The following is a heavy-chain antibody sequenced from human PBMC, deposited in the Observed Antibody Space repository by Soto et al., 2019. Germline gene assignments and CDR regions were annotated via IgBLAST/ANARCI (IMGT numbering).Heavy chain of an antibody. CDR3: AKGNMTPVTTDFDY. Sequence: EVHLLESGGGLVQPWGSLRLSCEGTGFIFSDYAMTWVRQAPGKGLEWVSLISDTGGSAYYTSSVKGRFTASRDNSKNKVYLQRNSLTVYDTAIDYCAKGNMTPVTTDFDYWGQGTLVPVSA. V-gene: IGHV3-23*01. D-gene: IGHD4-17*01. CDR2: ISDTGGSA. J-gene: IGHJ4*02. CDR1: GFIFSDYA.